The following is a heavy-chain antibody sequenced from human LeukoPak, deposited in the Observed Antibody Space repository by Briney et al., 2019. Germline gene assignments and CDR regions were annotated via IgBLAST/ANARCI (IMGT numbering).Heavy chain of an antibody. CDR1: GFTFSDYY. Sequence: GGSLRLSCAASGFTFSDYYLSWVRQAPGKGLEWVSFISPSSSYTDYADSVKGRFTISRDNAKNSLYLQMSSLRAEDTAVYYCARLWGGSSGHYYWGQGTLVTASS. CDR2: ISPSSSYT. J-gene: IGHJ4*02. D-gene: IGHD6-19*01. V-gene: IGHV3-11*03. CDR3: ARLWGGSSGHYY.